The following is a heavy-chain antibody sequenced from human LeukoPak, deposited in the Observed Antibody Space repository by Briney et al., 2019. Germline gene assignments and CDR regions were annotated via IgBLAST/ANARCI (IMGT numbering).Heavy chain of an antibody. J-gene: IGHJ4*02. Sequence: PGRSLRLSCTTSGFTFGDYAVAWVRQAPGKGLEWVGFARNRAYGGATEYAASAKGRFTISRDDSRNIAYLQMSGLQTDDTAVYYCSRGPIENGSGWYIDYWGQGTLVTVSS. CDR2: ARNRAYGGAT. CDR1: GFTFGDYA. D-gene: IGHD6-19*01. V-gene: IGHV3-49*04. CDR3: SRGPIENGSGWYIDY.